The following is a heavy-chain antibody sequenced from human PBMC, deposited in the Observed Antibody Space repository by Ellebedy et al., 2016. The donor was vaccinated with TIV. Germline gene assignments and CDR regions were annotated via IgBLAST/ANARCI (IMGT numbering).Heavy chain of an antibody. CDR2: ISGSGADT. V-gene: IGHV3-23*01. J-gene: IGHJ4*02. CDR3: AKGNYYDILTDYLKLET. D-gene: IGHD3-9*01. Sequence: GESLKISCEASGFTFSGLAMSWVRQAPGKGLEWVSPISGSGADTSYADSVRGRLAVSRDMSTNTLYLQIHNLSARDTAIYYCAKGNYYDILTDYLKLETWGQGTLVSVSS. CDR1: GFTFSGLA.